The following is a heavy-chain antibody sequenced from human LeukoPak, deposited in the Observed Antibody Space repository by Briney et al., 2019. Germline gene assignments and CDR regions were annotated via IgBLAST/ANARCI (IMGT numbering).Heavy chain of an antibody. D-gene: IGHD2/OR15-2a*01. J-gene: IGHJ6*03. V-gene: IGHV1-69*06. CDR1: GGTFSIYA. CDR2: IITIFDTA. CDR3: ARDVNYYYYMDV. Sequence: SVKVSCKASGGTFSIYAISWVRQTPGQGLEWMGRIITIFDTANYAQKFKGRVTITADKSTSTAYMELSSLRSEDTAVYYCARDVNYYYYMDVWGKGNTVTVSS.